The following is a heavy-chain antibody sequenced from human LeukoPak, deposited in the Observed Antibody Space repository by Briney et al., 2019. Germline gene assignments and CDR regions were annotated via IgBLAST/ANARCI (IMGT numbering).Heavy chain of an antibody. CDR2: ISGSGGAT. CDR1: GFTFSRYD. CDR3: ATAYSSGCY. V-gene: IGHV3-23*01. Sequence: PGGSLRLSCAASGFTFSRYDMGWVRQAPGKGLEWVSAISGSGGATYYADSVKGRVTISRDNSKNTLFLQMNSLRAEDTAVYYCATAYSSGCYWGQGSLVTVSS. J-gene: IGHJ4*02. D-gene: IGHD6-19*01.